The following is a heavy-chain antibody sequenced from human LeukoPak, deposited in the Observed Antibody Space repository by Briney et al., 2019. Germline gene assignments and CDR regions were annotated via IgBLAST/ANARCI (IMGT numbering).Heavy chain of an antibody. CDR2: INAGNGHT. V-gene: IGHV1-3*01. D-gene: IGHD2-21*01. CDR1: GYTFSNYA. CDR3: ARGIWSARTVDYYLDS. J-gene: IGHJ4*02. Sequence: GASVKVSCKASGYTFSNYAIHWVRQAPGQRFEWMGWINAGNGHTKYSQNFQGRVTITRDPSASTVYIDLSSLTSEDTAVYYCARGIWSARTVDYYLDSWDQGTLVTVSS.